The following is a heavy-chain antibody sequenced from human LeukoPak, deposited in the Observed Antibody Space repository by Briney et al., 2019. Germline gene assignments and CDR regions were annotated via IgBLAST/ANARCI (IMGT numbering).Heavy chain of an antibody. Sequence: MPSETLSLTCTVSGGSISSYYWSWIRQPPGKGLEWIGYIYYSGSTNYNPSLKSRVTISVDTSKNQFSLKLSPVTAADTAVYYCARFLHTYYYDSSGYYQSDNLGNNWFDPWGQGTLVTVSS. CDR2: IYYSGST. CDR1: GGSISSYY. V-gene: IGHV4-59*13. J-gene: IGHJ5*02. D-gene: IGHD3-22*01. CDR3: ARFLHTYYYDSSGYYQSDNLGNNWFDP.